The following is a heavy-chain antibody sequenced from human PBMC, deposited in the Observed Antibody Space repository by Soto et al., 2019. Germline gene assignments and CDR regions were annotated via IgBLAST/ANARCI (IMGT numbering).Heavy chain of an antibody. D-gene: IGHD2-15*01. Sequence: PSETLSLTCTVSGGSISSSSYYWGWIRQPPGKGLEWIGTIYYSGSAYYNPSLKSRVTISVDRSKNQFSLKLSSVTAADTAVYYCARHLYGGFDYWGQGTLVTVSS. CDR2: IYYSGSA. J-gene: IGHJ4*02. V-gene: IGHV4-39*07. CDR1: GGSISSSSYY. CDR3: ARHLYGGFDY.